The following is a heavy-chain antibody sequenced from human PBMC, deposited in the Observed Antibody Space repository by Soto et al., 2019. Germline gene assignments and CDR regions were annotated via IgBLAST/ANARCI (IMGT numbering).Heavy chain of an antibody. J-gene: IGHJ3*02. CDR3: ASEVGATRAFDI. CDR2: TYYRSKWYN. Sequence: SQTLSLTCAISGDSVSSNCAAWNSIRQSPSRGLEWLGRTYYRSKWYNDYAVSVKSRITINPDTSKNQFSLQLNSVTPEDTAVYYCASEVGATRAFDIWGQGTMVTVSS. V-gene: IGHV6-1*01. D-gene: IGHD1-26*01. CDR1: GDSVSSNCAA.